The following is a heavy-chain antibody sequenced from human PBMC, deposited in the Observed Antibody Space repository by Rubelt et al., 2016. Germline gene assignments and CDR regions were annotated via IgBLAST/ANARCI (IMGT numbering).Heavy chain of an antibody. CDR2: INHSGST. Sequence: QVQLQQWGAGLLKPSETLSITCAVYGGSFSGYYWSWIRPPPGKGLEWIGEINHSGSTNYNPSLKSRITISTEASKNQFSLEMTSVTAAETAVYYCARGGGYGPFLWGQGTLVTVSS. CDR1: GGSFSGYY. V-gene: IGHV4-34*01. CDR3: ARGGGYGPFL. J-gene: IGHJ4*02. D-gene: IGHD4-17*01.